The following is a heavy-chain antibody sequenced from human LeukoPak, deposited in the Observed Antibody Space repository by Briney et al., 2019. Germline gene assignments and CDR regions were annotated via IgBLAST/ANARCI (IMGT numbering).Heavy chain of an antibody. V-gene: IGHV3-30*02. Sequence: GGSLRLSCAASGFTFSSYGMHWVRQAPGKGLEWVAFIRYDGSNKYYADSVKGRFTISRDNSKNTLYLQMNSLRAEDTAVYYCAKDRGYQLLSPLTSSFDYWGQGTLVTVSS. CDR3: AKDRGYQLLSPLTSSFDY. J-gene: IGHJ4*02. D-gene: IGHD2-2*01. CDR2: IRYDGSNK. CDR1: GFTFSSYG.